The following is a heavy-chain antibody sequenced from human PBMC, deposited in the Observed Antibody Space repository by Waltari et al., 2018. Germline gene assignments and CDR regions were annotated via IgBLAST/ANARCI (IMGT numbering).Heavy chain of an antibody. Sequence: QVQLQQWGAGLLKPSETLSLTCAVSGGSLSGYYWSWIRQPPGKGLEWIGESNHRGSTHYNPSLKSRVTIAVATSKNQFSRTLSSVTAADTAMYYCARCLPGLERDAFDIWGQGTIVTVSS. CDR1: GGSLSGYY. CDR3: ARCLPGLERDAFDI. V-gene: IGHV4-34*01. CDR2: SNHRGST. J-gene: IGHJ3*02.